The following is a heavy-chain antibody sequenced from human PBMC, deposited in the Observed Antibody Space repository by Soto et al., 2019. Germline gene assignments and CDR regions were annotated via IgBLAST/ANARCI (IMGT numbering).Heavy chain of an antibody. D-gene: IGHD1-26*01. CDR1: GFTFSSYG. CDR2: ISYDGSNK. Sequence: QVQLVESGGGVVQPGRSLRLSCAASGFTFSSYGMHWVRQAPGKGPEWVAVISYDGSNKYYGGSVKGRFTVSRDNSKNPLYLQMDRLRVEDRAVNFSAKGNATFAVALPMDLWGQGTTVSVSS. CDR3: AKGNATFAVALPMDL. V-gene: IGHV3-30*18. J-gene: IGHJ6*02.